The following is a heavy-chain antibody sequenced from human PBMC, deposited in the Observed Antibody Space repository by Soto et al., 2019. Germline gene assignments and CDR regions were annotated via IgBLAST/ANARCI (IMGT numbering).Heavy chain of an antibody. CDR2: IYYSGST. V-gene: IGHV4-31*03. J-gene: IGHJ6*02. CDR1: GGSISSGGYY. Sequence: PSETLSLTCTVSGGSISSGGYYWSWIRQHPGKGLEWIGHIYYSGSTYYNPSLKSRVTISVDTSKNQFSLKLSSVTAADTAVYYCAREYYYYGMDVWGQGTTVTVSS. CDR3: AREYYYYGMDV.